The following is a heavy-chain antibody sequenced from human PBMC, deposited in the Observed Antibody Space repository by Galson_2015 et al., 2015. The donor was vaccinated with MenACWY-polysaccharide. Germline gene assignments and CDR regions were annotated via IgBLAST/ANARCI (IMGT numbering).Heavy chain of an antibody. V-gene: IGHV3-74*01. CDR2: INSDGRST. CDR1: EFTFSSYW. CDR3: ARSKFSSGYFVRAFDI. Sequence: SLRLSCAASEFTFSSYWMHWVRQAPGKGLVWVSRINSDGRSTTHADSVKGRFTISRDNAKNTLLLQMNSLRAEDTAIYYCARSKFSSGYFVRAFDIWGQGTMVTVSS. J-gene: IGHJ3*02. D-gene: IGHD3-22*01.